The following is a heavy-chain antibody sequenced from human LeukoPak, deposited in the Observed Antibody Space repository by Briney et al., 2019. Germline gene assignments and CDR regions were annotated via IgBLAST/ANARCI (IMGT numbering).Heavy chain of an antibody. CDR2: IYYSGST. CDR3: AREPSTGTTSGLYYYMDV. Sequence: SETLSLTCTVSGGSISSYYWSWIRQPPGKGLEWIGYIYYSGSTNYNPSLKSRVTISVDTSKNQFSLKLSSVTAADTAVYYCAREPSTGTTSGLYYYMDVWGKGTTVTVSS. D-gene: IGHD1-7*01. J-gene: IGHJ6*03. CDR1: GGSISSYY. V-gene: IGHV4-59*01.